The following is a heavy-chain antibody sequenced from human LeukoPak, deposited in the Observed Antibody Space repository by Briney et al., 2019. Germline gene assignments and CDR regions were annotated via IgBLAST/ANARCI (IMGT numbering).Heavy chain of an antibody. D-gene: IGHD6-19*01. CDR1: GFTFSDYD. J-gene: IGHJ5*02. CDR3: ARDSSGWYHWFDP. V-gene: IGHV3-48*03. CDR2: ISGSGSTI. Sequence: GGSLRLSCAASGFTFSDYDMNWVRQAPGEGLEWVSYISGSGSTIYYTDSVKGRFTISRDNAKNSLYLQMNSLSAEDTAIYYCARDSSGWYHWFDPWGQGTLVTVSS.